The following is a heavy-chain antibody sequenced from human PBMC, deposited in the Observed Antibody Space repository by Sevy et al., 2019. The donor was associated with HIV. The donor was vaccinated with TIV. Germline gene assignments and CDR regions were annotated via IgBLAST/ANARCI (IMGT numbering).Heavy chain of an antibody. J-gene: IGHJ6*02. CDR1: GFTFSSYW. D-gene: IGHD3-3*01. CDR3: ARHVGRGYDFWSGYPYYYYYGMDV. V-gene: IGHV3-7*01. Sequence: GGSLRLSCAASGFTFSSYWMSWVRQAPGKELEWVANIKQDGSEKYYVDYVKGRFTNSRDNAKNSLYLQMNSLRAEDTAVYYCARHVGRGYDFWSGYPYYYYYGMDVWGQGTTVTVSS. CDR2: IKQDGSEK.